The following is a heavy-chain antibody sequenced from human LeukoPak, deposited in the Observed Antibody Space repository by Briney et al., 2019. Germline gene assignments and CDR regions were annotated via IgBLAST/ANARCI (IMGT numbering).Heavy chain of an antibody. CDR1: GYTFTSYG. CDR3: ARDRTIGYCSGGSCYIDY. D-gene: IGHD2-15*01. Sequence: ASVKVSCKASGYTFTSYGISWVRQAPGQGLEWMGWISAYNGNTNYAQKLQGRVTMTTDTSTSTAYMELRSLRSDDTAVYYRARDRTIGYCSGGSCYIDYWGQGTLVTVSS. V-gene: IGHV1-18*01. CDR2: ISAYNGNT. J-gene: IGHJ4*02.